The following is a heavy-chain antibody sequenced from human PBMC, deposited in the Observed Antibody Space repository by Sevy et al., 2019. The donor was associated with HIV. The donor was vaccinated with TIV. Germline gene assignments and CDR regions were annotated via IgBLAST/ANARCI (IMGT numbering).Heavy chain of an antibody. Sequence: GGFLRLSCAASGFTFSNYSMSWVRQPPGKGLEWVSTLSFGCGEINYADSVKGRFTISRDNSKSSVYLQMNNLRPEDTAVYYCAREGCTKPHDYWGQGTLVTVSS. CDR1: GFTFSNYS. J-gene: IGHJ4*02. V-gene: IGHV3-23*01. CDR2: LSFGCGEI. D-gene: IGHD2-8*01. CDR3: AREGCTKPHDY.